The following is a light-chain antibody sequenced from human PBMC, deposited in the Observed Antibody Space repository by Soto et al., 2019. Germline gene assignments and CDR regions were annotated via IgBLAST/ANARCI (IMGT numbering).Light chain of an antibody. Sequence: EIVMTQSPATLSVSPGETATLSCRASQSIGSNLAWHQHQPGQAPRLLIYGASTRATGIAARFSGSGSGTELTLTISSLQSEDFAVYYCQQFNTWPWTFGQGTKVEIK. CDR2: GAS. V-gene: IGKV3-15*01. CDR1: QSIGSN. CDR3: QQFNTWPWT. J-gene: IGKJ1*01.